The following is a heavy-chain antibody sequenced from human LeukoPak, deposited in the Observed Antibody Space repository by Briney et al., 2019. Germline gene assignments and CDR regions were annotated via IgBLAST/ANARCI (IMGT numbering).Heavy chain of an antibody. CDR3: AKNPIYGSGSYYPYFDY. Sequence: PGGSLRLSCAASGFTFSDYYMSWILQAPGKGLEWVSYISSSSSYTNYADSVKGRFTISRDNAKNSLYLQMNSLRAEDTAVYYCAKNPIYGSGSYYPYFDYWGQGTLVTVSS. V-gene: IGHV3-11*03. D-gene: IGHD3-10*01. CDR2: ISSSSSYT. J-gene: IGHJ4*02. CDR1: GFTFSDYY.